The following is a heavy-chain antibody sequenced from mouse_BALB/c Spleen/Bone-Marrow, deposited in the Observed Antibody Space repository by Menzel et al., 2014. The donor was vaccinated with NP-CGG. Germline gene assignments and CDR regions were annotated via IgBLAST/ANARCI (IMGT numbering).Heavy chain of an antibody. Sequence: EVHLVESGGGLVQPRGSLKISCAASGFTFSSYIMSWVRQTPEKRLEWVAYISNGGGSTYYPDTVKGRFTISRDNAKNTLYLQMISLKSEDTAMYYCARQGVYYGKTYYAMDYWGQGTSVTVSS. CDR2: ISNGGGST. CDR3: ARQGVYYGKTYYAMDY. D-gene: IGHD2-1*01. J-gene: IGHJ4*01. V-gene: IGHV5-12-2*01. CDR1: GFTFSSYI.